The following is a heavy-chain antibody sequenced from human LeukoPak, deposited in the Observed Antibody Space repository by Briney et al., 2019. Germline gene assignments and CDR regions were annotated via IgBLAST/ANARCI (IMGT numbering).Heavy chain of an antibody. Sequence: GGSLRLSCAASGFSFSNYEMNWVRQTPGKGLEWVSYISSSGSTIYYADSVKGRFTISRDNAKNSLYLQMNSLRAEDTAVYYCARTPGIAVAGTDYWGQGTLVTVSS. D-gene: IGHD6-19*01. J-gene: IGHJ4*02. CDR1: GFSFSNYE. CDR2: ISSSGSTI. CDR3: ARTPGIAVAGTDY. V-gene: IGHV3-48*03.